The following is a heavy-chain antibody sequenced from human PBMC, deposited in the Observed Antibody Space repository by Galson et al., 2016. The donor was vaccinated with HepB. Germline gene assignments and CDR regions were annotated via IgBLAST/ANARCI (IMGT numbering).Heavy chain of an antibody. CDR2: LSHDGVTK. CDR1: EFTFNNCP. V-gene: IGHV3-30-3*01. CDR3: AREWELGGYFDY. Sequence: SLRLSCAASEFTFNNCPLHWVRQAPGKGLEWVAVLSHDGVTKFYADSVRARFTISRDKSKTTVYLQMDGLSAEDTAVYDCAREWELGGYFDYWGQGTLVTVSS. D-gene: IGHD1-26*01. J-gene: IGHJ4*02.